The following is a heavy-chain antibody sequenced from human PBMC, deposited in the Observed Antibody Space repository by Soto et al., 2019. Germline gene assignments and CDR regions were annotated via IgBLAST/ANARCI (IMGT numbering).Heavy chain of an antibody. CDR1: GGSISSYY. V-gene: IGHV4-59*12. J-gene: IGHJ4*02. D-gene: IGHD1-26*01. CDR2: IYYSGST. Sequence: PSETLSLTCTVSGGSISSYYWSWIRQPPGKGLEWIGYIYYSGSTNYNPSLKSRVTISRDNSKNTLYLQMNSLRAEDTAVYYCAKGSGSYYGHYFDYWGQGTLVTASS. CDR3: AKGSGSYYGHYFDY.